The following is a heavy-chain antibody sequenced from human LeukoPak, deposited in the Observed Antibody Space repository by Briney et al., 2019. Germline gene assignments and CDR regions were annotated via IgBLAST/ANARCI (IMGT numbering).Heavy chain of an antibody. V-gene: IGHV4-59*08. CDR2: IHYSGST. Sequence: PSETLSLTCTVSGGSISNYYWSWIRQPPGEGLEWIAYIHYSGSTNYNPSLKSRVTTPVDTSKNQFSLKLSSVTAADTAVYYCARSIAGTRSKFDYWGQGTLVTVSS. CDR1: GGSISNYY. CDR3: ARSIAGTRSKFDY. D-gene: IGHD1/OR15-1a*01. J-gene: IGHJ4*02.